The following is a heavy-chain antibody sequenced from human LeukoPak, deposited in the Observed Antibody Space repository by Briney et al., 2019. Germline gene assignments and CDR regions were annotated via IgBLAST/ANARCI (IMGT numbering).Heavy chain of an antibody. Sequence: SQTLSLTCTVSGGSISSGSYYWSWIRQPAGKGLEWIGRIYTSGSTNYNPSLESRVTISVDTSKNQFSLKLSSVTAADTAVYYCAREFYYDSSGYYSVYFDYWGQGTLVTVSS. D-gene: IGHD3-22*01. J-gene: IGHJ4*02. CDR1: GGSISSGSYY. V-gene: IGHV4-61*02. CDR2: IYTSGST. CDR3: AREFYYDSSGYYSVYFDY.